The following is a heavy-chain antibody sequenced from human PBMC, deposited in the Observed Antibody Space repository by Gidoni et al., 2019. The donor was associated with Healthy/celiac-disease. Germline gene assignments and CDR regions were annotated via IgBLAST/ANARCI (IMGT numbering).Heavy chain of an antibody. J-gene: IGHJ4*02. D-gene: IGHD3-16*01. V-gene: IGHV3-23*01. CDR2: ISGSGGST. Sequence: EVQLLESGGGLVQPGGSLRLCCAASGFTCSSYAMSWVRQAPGKGLEWVSAISGSGGSTYYADSVKGRFTISRDNSKNTLYLQMNSLRAEDTAVYYCAKDYPYMSLGGYFDYWGQGTLVTVSS. CDR3: AKDYPYMSLGGYFDY. CDR1: GFTCSSYA.